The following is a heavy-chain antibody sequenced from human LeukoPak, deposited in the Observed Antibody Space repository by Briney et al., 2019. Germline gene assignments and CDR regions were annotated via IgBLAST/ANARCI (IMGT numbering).Heavy chain of an antibody. V-gene: IGHV1-45*02. J-gene: IGHJ3*02. CDR3: ARSPKRYYDSSGSDAFDI. D-gene: IGHD3-22*01. Sequence: SVKVSCKASGYTFTYRYLHWVRQAPGQALEWMGWITPFNGNTNYAQKFQDRVTTTRDRSMSTAYMELSSLRSEDTAMYYCARSPKRYYDSSGSDAFDIWGQGTMDTVSS. CDR1: GYTFTYRY. CDR2: ITPFNGNT.